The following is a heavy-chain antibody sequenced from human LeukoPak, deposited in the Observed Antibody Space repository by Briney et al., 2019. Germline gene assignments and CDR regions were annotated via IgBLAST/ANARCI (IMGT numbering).Heavy chain of an antibody. CDR3: AKFGFGESYFYHYMDV. Sequence: GGSLRLSCVASGFIFTNYAMTWVRQAPGKGLEWVSSVTISGGSTYYADSVKGHFTISRDNSKNTLYLQISSPRVEDTAVYYCAKFGFGESYFYHYMDVWGKGTTVTVSS. J-gene: IGHJ6*03. D-gene: IGHD3-10*01. CDR2: VTISGGST. CDR1: GFIFTNYA. V-gene: IGHV3-23*01.